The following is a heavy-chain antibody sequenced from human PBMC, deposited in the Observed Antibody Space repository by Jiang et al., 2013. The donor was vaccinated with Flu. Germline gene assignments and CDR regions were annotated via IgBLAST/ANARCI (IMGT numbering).Heavy chain of an antibody. CDR2: IYYSGST. V-gene: IGHV4-59*01. J-gene: IGHJ4*02. CDR1: GGSISSYY. Sequence: GSGLVKPSETLSLTCTVSGGSISSYYWSWIRQPPGKGLEWIGYIYYSGSTNYNPSLKSRVTISVDTSKNQFSLKLSSVTGCGHGRVYCARWGRIQLWSGEYYFDYWGQG. CDR3: ARWGRIQLWSGEYYFDY. D-gene: IGHD5-18*01.